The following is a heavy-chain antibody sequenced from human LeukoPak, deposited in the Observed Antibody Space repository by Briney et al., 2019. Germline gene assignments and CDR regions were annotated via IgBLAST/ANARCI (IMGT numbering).Heavy chain of an antibody. V-gene: IGHV4-61*05. Sequence: PSETLSLTCTVSGGSISSSSYYWGWIRQPPGKGLEWIGYIYYSGSTNYNPSLKSRVTISVDTSKNQFSLKLSSVTAADTAVYYCARHKQLVPIKGPYYYGMDVWGQGTTVTVSS. CDR3: ARHKQLVPIKGPYYYGMDV. D-gene: IGHD6-13*01. CDR2: IYYSGST. J-gene: IGHJ6*02. CDR1: GGSISSSSYY.